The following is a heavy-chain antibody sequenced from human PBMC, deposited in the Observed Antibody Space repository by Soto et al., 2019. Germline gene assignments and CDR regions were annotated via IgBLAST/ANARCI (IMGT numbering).Heavy chain of an antibody. V-gene: IGHV3-30*18. CDR3: AKRSSSSTFDY. CDR1: GFTFSNYG. D-gene: IGHD6-6*01. CDR2: ISYDGSNK. Sequence: GGSLRLSCAASGFTFSNYGMHWVRQAPGKGLEWVAVISYDGSNKYYADSVKGRFTISRDNSKNTLYLQMNSLRAEDTAVYYCAKRSSSSTFDYWGQGTLVTVSS. J-gene: IGHJ4*02.